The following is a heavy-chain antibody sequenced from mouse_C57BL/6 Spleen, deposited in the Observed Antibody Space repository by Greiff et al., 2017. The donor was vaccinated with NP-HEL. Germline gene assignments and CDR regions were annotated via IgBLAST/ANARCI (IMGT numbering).Heavy chain of an antibody. CDR2: INPSTGGT. CDR1: GYSFTGYY. D-gene: IGHD4-1*01. V-gene: IGHV1-42*01. Sequence: EVQLVESGPELVKPGASVKISCKASGYSFTGYYMNWVKQSPEKSLEWIGEINPSTGGTTYNQKFKAKATLTVDKSSSTAYMQLKSLTSEDSAVYYCARPRTGHFDYWGQGTTLTVSS. J-gene: IGHJ2*01. CDR3: ARPRTGHFDY.